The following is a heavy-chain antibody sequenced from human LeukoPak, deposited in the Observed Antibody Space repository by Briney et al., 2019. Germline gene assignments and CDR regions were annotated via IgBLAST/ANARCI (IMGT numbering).Heavy chain of an antibody. D-gene: IGHD3-22*01. CDR1: GYTFTSYA. V-gene: IGHV1-3*01. J-gene: IGHJ4*02. CDR2: INAGNGNT. CDR3: ARELVGYDSSGYYHYFDY. Sequence: ASVKVSCKASGYTFTSYAMHWVRQAPGQRLEWMGWINAGNGNTKYSQKFQGRVTITRDTSASTAYMELSSLRSEDTAVYYCARELVGYDSSGYYHYFDYWGQGTLVTVSS.